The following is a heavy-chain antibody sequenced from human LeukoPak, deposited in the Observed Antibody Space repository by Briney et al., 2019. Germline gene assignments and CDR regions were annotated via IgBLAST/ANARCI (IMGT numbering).Heavy chain of an antibody. CDR2: IYSGGST. CDR1: GFTVSSNY. V-gene: IGHV3-53*01. Sequence: PGGSLRLSCAASGFTVSSNYMSWVRQAPGKGLEWVSIIYSGGSTYYADSVKGRFTISRDNSKNTLYLQMNSLRAEDTAVYYCARGPPYYDILTGAYDYWGQGTLVTVSS. CDR3: ARGPPYYDILTGAYDY. J-gene: IGHJ4*02. D-gene: IGHD3-9*01.